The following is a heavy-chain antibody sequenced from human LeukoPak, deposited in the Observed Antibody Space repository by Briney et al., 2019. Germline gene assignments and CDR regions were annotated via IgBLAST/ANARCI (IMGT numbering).Heavy chain of an antibody. J-gene: IGHJ6*02. D-gene: IGHD5-24*01. Sequence: PGGSLGLSCAASGFTFSSYAMHWVRQAPGKGLEWVAVISYDGSNKYYADSVKGRFTISRDNSKNTLYLQMNSLRAEDTAVYYCARDLGPQLWILPYGMDVWGQGTTVTVSS. CDR2: ISYDGSNK. CDR1: GFTFSSYA. V-gene: IGHV3-30*04. CDR3: ARDLGPQLWILPYGMDV.